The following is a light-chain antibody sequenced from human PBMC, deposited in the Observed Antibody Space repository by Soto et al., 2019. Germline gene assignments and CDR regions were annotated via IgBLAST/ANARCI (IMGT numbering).Light chain of an antibody. CDR3: QVWDSSSDHYV. J-gene: IGLJ1*01. CDR2: DDS. CDR1: NIGSES. Sequence: SYELAQPPSASVAPGQTARITCGGNNIGSESVHWYQQKPGQAPVLVVYDDSDRPSGIPERFSGSNSGNTATLTISRVEAGDEADYYCQVWDSSSDHYVFGTGTKVTVL. V-gene: IGLV3-21*02.